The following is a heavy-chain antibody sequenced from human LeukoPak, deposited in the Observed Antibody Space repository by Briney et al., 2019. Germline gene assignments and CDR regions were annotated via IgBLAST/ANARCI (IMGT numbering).Heavy chain of an antibody. Sequence: PGGSLRLSCAASGFTFSSYGMSWVRQAPGKGLEWVSAISGSGGSTYYADSVKGRFTISRDNAKNSLYLQMNSLRAEDTAVYYCARDQTLDYWGQGTLVTVSS. V-gene: IGHV3-23*01. CDR2: ISGSGGST. CDR1: GFTFSSYG. J-gene: IGHJ4*02. CDR3: ARDQTLDY.